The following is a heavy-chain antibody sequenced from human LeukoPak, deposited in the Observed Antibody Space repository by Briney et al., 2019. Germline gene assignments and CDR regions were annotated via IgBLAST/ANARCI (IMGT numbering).Heavy chain of an antibody. V-gene: IGHV3-7*01. J-gene: IGHJ3*01. CDR1: GFTFSSYW. CDR2: IKQDGSEK. Sequence: GGSLRLSCAASGFTFSSYWMSWVRQAPGKGLEWVANIKQDGSEKYYVDSVKSRFTISRDNAKNSLYLQMNSLRAEDTAVYYCARAGVLRFLEWLLPPGAFDVWGQGTMVTVSS. CDR3: ARAGVLRFLEWLLPPGAFDV. D-gene: IGHD3-3*01.